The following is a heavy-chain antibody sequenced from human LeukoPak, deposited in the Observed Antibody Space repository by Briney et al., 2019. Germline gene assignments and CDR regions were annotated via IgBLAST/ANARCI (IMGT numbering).Heavy chain of an antibody. V-gene: IGHV3-64*04. J-gene: IGHJ3*02. Sequence: GGSLRLSCSASGFTFSGHFMHWVRQAPGKGLEYVSSISINGDKTYYAESVKGRFTISRDNAKNSLYLQMNSLRAEDTAVYYCARGLAVTARGSFDIWGQGTMVTVSS. CDR3: ARGLAVTARGSFDI. CDR2: ISINGDKT. D-gene: IGHD6-19*01. CDR1: GFTFSGHF.